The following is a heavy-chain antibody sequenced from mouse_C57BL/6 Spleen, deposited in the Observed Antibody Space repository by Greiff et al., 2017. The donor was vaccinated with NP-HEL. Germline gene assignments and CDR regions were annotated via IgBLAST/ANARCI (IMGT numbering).Heavy chain of an antibody. CDR2: ISYDGSN. J-gene: IGHJ3*01. V-gene: IGHV3-6*01. CDR1: GYSITSGYY. D-gene: IGHD2-4*01. CDR3: AREDYDYV. Sequence: EVKLQESGPGLVKPSQSLSLTCSVTGYSITSGYYWNWIRQFPGNKLEWIGYISYDGSNNYNPSLKNRISITRDTSKNQFFLKLNSVTTEDTATYYCAREDYDYVGGQGTLVTVSA.